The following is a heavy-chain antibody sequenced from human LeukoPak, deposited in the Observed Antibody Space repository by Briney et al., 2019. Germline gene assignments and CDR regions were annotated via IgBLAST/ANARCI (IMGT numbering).Heavy chain of an antibody. CDR1: RFTFSNYG. V-gene: IGHV3-23*01. CDR2: ISRTTGST. CDR3: AANYYDSGSSPY. Sequence: GGSLRLSCAASRFTFSNYGMSWVRQAPGKGLEWVSGISRTTGSTYYAASVKGRFTISRDNSKNTLYLQMNSLRAEDTAVYYCAANYYDSGSSPYWGQGTLVTVSS. D-gene: IGHD3-10*01. J-gene: IGHJ4*02.